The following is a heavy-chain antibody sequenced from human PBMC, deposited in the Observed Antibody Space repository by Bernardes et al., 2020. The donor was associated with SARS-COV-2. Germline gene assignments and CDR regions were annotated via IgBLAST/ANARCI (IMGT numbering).Heavy chain of an antibody. V-gene: IGHV4-39*07. Sequence: KWVDLGGSIYYSGSTYYNPSLKSRVTISVDTSKNQFSLKLSSVTAADTAVYYCARDVWSYYFDYWGHGTLV. CDR3: ARDVWSYYFDY. CDR2: IYYSGST. J-gene: IGHJ4*01. D-gene: IGHD2-8*01.